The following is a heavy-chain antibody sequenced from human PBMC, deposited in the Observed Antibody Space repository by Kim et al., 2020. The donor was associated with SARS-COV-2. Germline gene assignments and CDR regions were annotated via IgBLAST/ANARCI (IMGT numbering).Heavy chain of an antibody. CDR1: GGSFSGYY. V-gene: IGHV4-34*01. Sequence: SETLSLTCAVYGGSFSGYYWSWIRQPPGKGLEWIGEINHSGSTNYNPSLKSRVTISVDTSKNQFSLKLSSVTAADTAVYYCARILAAAGPYYYYYYGMDV. J-gene: IGHJ6*01. CDR2: INHSGST. CDR3: ARILAAAGPYYYYYYGMDV. D-gene: IGHD6-13*01.